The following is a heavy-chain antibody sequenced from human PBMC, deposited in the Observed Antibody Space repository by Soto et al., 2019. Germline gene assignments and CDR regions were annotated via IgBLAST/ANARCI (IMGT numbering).Heavy chain of an antibody. Sequence: PGGSLRLSCAASGFTFDDYAMHWVRQAPGKGLEWVSGISWNSGSIGYADSVKGRFTISRDNAKNSLYLQMNSLRAEDTALYYCAKDTYYDFWSGVTYYYGMDVWGQGTTVTV. J-gene: IGHJ6*02. CDR1: GFTFDDYA. V-gene: IGHV3-9*01. D-gene: IGHD3-3*01. CDR3: AKDTYYDFWSGVTYYYGMDV. CDR2: ISWNSGSI.